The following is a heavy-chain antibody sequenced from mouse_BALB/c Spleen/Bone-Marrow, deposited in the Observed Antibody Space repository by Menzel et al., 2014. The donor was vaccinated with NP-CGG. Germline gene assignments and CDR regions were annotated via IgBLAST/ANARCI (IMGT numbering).Heavy chain of an antibody. D-gene: IGHD1-2*01. CDR2: IDPSDSET. V-gene: IGHV1-69*02. Sequence: QVQLKESGAELVKPGAPVKLSCKASGYTFTSYWMNWVKQRPGRGLEWIGRIDPSDSETHYNQKSKDKATLTVDKSSSTAYIQLSSLTSEDSAVYYCARRGYGYGFAYWGQGTLVTVSA. J-gene: IGHJ3*01. CDR1: GYTFTSYW. CDR3: ARRGYGYGFAY.